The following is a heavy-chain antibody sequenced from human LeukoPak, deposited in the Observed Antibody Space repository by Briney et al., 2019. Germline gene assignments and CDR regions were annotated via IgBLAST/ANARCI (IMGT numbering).Heavy chain of an antibody. D-gene: IGHD5-24*01. J-gene: IGHJ4*02. Sequence: SETLSLTCVVSSASVSSDNWWTWVRQPPGKGLEWIGEIHQRGNTNYNPSLMGRVTISIDKSRNYLSLNLRYVTAADTAVYYCSTRDQSRTDVVPPGYWGQGILVTVSS. CDR2: IHQRGNT. CDR3: STRDQSRTDVVPPGY. V-gene: IGHV4/OR15-8*02. CDR1: SASVSSDNW.